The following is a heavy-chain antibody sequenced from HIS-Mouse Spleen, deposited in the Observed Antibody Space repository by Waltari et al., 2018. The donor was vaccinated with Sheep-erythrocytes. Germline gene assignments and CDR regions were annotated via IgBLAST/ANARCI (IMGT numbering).Heavy chain of an antibody. D-gene: IGHD3-22*01. J-gene: IGHJ6*02. CDR3: AKDYRGYYDSSGYYGMDV. V-gene: IGHV3-23*01. CDR2: ISGSGGST. CDR1: GFTFSSYA. Sequence: EVQLLESGGGLVQPGGSLRLSCAASGFTFSSYAMSWVRQAPGKGLEWVSAISGSGGSTYYADSVKGRFTISRDNSKNTLYLQMNSLRAEDTAVYYCAKDYRGYYDSSGYYGMDVWGQGTTVTVSS.